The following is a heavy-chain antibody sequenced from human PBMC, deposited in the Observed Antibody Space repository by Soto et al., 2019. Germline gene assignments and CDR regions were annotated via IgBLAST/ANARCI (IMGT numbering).Heavy chain of an antibody. CDR2: INAHSGGT. J-gene: IGHJ4*02. Sequence: ASLKVPCKASGFSFTGYYIHWLRQAPGQGLEWMGWINAHSGGTEYAQKFQGRVTLTRDTSIATAYLTLTSLTSEDTAVYYCARVLEYSSSWTPFDYWGQGTLVTVSS. D-gene: IGHD6-13*01. CDR3: ARVLEYSSSWTPFDY. V-gene: IGHV1-2*02. CDR1: GFSFTGYY.